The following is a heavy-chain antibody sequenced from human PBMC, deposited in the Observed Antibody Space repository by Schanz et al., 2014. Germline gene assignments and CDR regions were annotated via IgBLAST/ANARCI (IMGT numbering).Heavy chain of an antibody. D-gene: IGHD3-10*01. CDR3: ARVHIATYHYNSPGAFDI. V-gene: IGHV1-18*01. J-gene: IGHJ3*02. Sequence: QLMQSGSEVRKPGASVKVSCKASGYIFGSHGMTWVRQAPGQGPELMGWINAHTGNTQYAQKFQGRVNMTRDTVTTTVHLELTRLRTDDTAIYYCARVHIATYHYNSPGAFDIWGQGTSGTVSS. CDR1: GYIFGSHG. CDR2: INAHTGNT.